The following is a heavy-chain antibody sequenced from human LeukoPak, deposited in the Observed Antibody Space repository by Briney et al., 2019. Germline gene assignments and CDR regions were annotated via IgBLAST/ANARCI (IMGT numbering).Heavy chain of an antibody. V-gene: IGHV1-46*01. J-gene: IGHJ5*02. Sequence: GASVKVSCKASGYTFTGYYMHWVRQAPGQGLEWMGIINPSGGSTTYAQKFQGRLTMTRDTSTSTVYMELSSLRSEDTAVYYCARGGSRYVVVPAAGESWFDPWGQGTLVTVSS. D-gene: IGHD2-2*01. CDR1: GYTFTGYY. CDR2: INPSGGST. CDR3: ARGGSRYVVVPAAGESWFDP.